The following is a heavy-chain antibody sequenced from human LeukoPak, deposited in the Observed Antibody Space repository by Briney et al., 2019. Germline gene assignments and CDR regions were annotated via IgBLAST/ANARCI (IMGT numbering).Heavy chain of an antibody. CDR1: GGSISSSSYY. Sequence: SETLSLTCTVSGGSISSSSYYWGWIRQPPGKGLEWIGSIYYSGSTYYTPSLKSRVTISVDTSKNQFSLKLSSVTAADTAVYYCARAPAAAGPFLDYWGQGTLVTVSS. D-gene: IGHD6-13*01. CDR3: ARAPAAAGPFLDY. CDR2: IYYSGST. V-gene: IGHV4-39*07. J-gene: IGHJ4*02.